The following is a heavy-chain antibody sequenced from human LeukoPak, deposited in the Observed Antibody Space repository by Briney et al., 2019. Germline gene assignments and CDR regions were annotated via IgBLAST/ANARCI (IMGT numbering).Heavy chain of an antibody. D-gene: IGHD2-2*03. CDR3: ARVLGIAVVAGATEDNYFDS. CDR2: INQSGDT. Sequence: SETLSLTCGVTGGSFSTHFWAWIRQSPARGLEWIGEINQSGDTDYNPSLKRRVKISIDVSRSQSSLTLTSVTAADTAMYYCARVLGIAVVAGATEDNYFDSWGQGALVTVSS. CDR1: GGSFSTHF. V-gene: IGHV4-34*01. J-gene: IGHJ4*02.